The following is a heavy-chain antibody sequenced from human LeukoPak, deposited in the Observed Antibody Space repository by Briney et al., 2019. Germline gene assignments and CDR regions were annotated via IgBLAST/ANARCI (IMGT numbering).Heavy chain of an antibody. D-gene: IGHD1-20*01. CDR3: ARDIYNWKEGGAFDI. Sequence: GGSLRLSCAASGFTVSSNYMSWVRQAPGKGLEWVSVIYSGGSTYYADSVKGRFTISRDNSKNTLYLQMNSLRAEDTAVYYCARDIYNWKEGGAFDIWGQGTMVTVSS. CDR1: GFTVSSNY. CDR2: IYSGGST. J-gene: IGHJ3*02. V-gene: IGHV3-66*01.